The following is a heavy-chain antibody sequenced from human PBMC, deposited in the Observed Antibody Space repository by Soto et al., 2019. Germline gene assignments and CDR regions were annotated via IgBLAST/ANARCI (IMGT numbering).Heavy chain of an antibody. Sequence: EVQLVESGGGLVQPGGSLRLSCAASGFTFRTYEMNWVRQAPGKGLEWVSYISGSGGSTYYADSVKGRFTISRDNSKNTLYLQMNSLRAEDTAVYYCAKGEGRLATIWGGAFDIWGQGTMVTVSS. J-gene: IGHJ3*02. CDR1: GFTFRTYE. V-gene: IGHV3-23*04. CDR2: ISGSGGST. D-gene: IGHD5-12*01. CDR3: AKGEGRLATIWGGAFDI.